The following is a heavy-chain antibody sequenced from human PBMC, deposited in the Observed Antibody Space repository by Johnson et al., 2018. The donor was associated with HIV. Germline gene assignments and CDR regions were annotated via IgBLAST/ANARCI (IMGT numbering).Heavy chain of an antibody. J-gene: IGHJ3*02. CDR2: INQDGSER. V-gene: IGHV3-7*05. CDR3: ARKADAFDI. CDR1: GFTFRHYW. Sequence: VQLVESGGNLVQPGGSLRLSCAESGFTFRHYWMTWVRQAPGKGLEWVANINQDGSERYYVDSVTGRFTISRDNAKKSVYLQMNSLRAEDTAVYYCARKADAFDIWGQGTMITVSS.